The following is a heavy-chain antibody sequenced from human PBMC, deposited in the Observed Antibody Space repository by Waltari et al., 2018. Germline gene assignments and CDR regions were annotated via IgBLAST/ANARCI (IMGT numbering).Heavy chain of an antibody. D-gene: IGHD1-26*01. Sequence: QVQLVQSGAEVKKPGAPVKVSCKASGYTFTSYDINWVRQATGQGLEWMGWMNPNSGKTGDEQKFQGRVTRSVDTSKNQFSLKLSSVTAADTAVYYCARGRWELPNFDYWGQGTLGTVSS. CDR1: GYTFTSYD. CDR3: ARGRWELPNFDY. V-gene: IGHV1-8*01. J-gene: IGHJ4*02. CDR2: MNPNSGKT.